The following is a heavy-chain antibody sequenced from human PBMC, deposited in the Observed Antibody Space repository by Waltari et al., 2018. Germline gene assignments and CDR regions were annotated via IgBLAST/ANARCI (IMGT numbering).Heavy chain of an antibody. Sequence: QVQLQESGPGLVKPSETLSLPCSVSGYSIRSGYWWGWLRQPPGKGLEWIASIYYTSGYTQYTPSLRSRVTISSDTSKNQFSLRLTSVTAADTAVYYCANNEWGLPVSWGQGTLVTVSS. J-gene: IGHJ5*02. CDR3: ANNEWGLPVS. CDR2: IYYTSGYT. V-gene: IGHV4-38-2*01. CDR1: GYSIRSGYW. D-gene: IGHD1-26*01.